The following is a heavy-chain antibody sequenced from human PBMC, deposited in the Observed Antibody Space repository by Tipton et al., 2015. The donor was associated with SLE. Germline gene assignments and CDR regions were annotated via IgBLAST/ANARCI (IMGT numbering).Heavy chain of an antibody. CDR3: ARRHFDTSGYYRGAFDI. Sequence: TLSLTCTVSGGSISSTDYYWGWIRQPPGKGLEWIGSMSYFGSSFYNPSLKTRVTISIDTSENQFSLKLGSVTAADTAVYYCARRHFDTSGYYRGAFDIWGQGKMVTVSS. V-gene: IGHV4-39*07. J-gene: IGHJ3*02. D-gene: IGHD3-22*01. CDR1: GGSISSTDYY. CDR2: MSYFGSS.